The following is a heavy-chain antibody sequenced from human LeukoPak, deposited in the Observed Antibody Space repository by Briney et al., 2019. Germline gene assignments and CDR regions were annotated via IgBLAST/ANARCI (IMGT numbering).Heavy chain of an antibody. CDR3: ARAGPYYGSGSYYNWFDP. Sequence: SETLSLTCAVYGGSFSGYYWSWIRQPPGKGLEWIGEINHSGSTNYNPSLKSRVTISVDTSKNQFSLKLSSVTAADTAVYYCARAGPYYGSGSYYNWFDPWGQGTLVTVSS. CDR2: INHSGST. V-gene: IGHV4-34*01. J-gene: IGHJ5*02. D-gene: IGHD3-10*01. CDR1: GGSFSGYY.